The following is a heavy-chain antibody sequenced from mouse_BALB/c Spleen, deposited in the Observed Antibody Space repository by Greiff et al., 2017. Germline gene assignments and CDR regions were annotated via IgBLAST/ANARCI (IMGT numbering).Heavy chain of an antibody. CDR2: IDPANGNT. J-gene: IGHJ4*01. CDR1: GFNIKDTY. V-gene: IGHV14-3*02. D-gene: IGHD1-1*02. CDR3: ARSIWGPYAMDY. Sequence: EVQLQQSGAELVKPGASVKLSCTASGFNIKDTYMHWVKQRPEQGLEWIGRIDPANGNTKYDPKFQGKATITADTSSNTAYLQLSSLTSEDTAVYYCARSIWGPYAMDYWGQGTSVTVSS.